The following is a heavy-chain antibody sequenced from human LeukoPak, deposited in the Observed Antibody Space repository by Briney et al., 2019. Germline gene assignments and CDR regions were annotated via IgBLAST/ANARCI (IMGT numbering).Heavy chain of an antibody. CDR3: AREPSSSWFPETNWFDP. CDR2: IYHSGST. CDR1: GGSISSGGYS. J-gene: IGHJ5*02. D-gene: IGHD6-13*01. V-gene: IGHV4-30-2*01. Sequence: PSQTLSLTCAVSGGSISSGGYSWSWIRQPPGKGLEWIGYIYHSGSTYYNPSLKSRVTISVDTSKNQFSLKLSSVTAADTAVYYCAREPSSSWFPETNWFDPWGQGTLVTVSS.